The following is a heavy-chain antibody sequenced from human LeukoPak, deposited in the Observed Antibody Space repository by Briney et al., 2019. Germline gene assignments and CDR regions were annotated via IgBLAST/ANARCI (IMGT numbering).Heavy chain of an antibody. V-gene: IGHV4-59*01. CDR1: GGSISSYY. CDR3: ARRVAADSWFDP. J-gene: IGHJ5*02. CDR2: IYYSGST. D-gene: IGHD6-13*01. Sequence: SETLSLTCTVSGGSISSYYWSWIRQPPGKGLEWIGYIYYSGSTNYNPSLKSRVTISVDTSKNQFSLKLSSVTAADTAVYYCARRVAADSWFDPWGQGTLVTVSS.